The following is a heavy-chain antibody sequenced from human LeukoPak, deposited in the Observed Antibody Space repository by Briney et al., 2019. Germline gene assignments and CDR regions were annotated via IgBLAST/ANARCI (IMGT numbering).Heavy chain of an antibody. J-gene: IGHJ3*01. D-gene: IGHD3-16*01. CDR1: GFTFSSYA. Sequence: GGSLRLSCAASGFTFSSYAMSWVRQAPGKGLEWVSSISDSGGRTYYADSVKGRLTISRDNSKNMVYLQMNSLRAEDTAVYYCAKDPGGIGPAFAFWGPGTMVTVSS. CDR2: ISDSGGRT. CDR3: AKDPGGIGPAFAF. V-gene: IGHV3-23*01.